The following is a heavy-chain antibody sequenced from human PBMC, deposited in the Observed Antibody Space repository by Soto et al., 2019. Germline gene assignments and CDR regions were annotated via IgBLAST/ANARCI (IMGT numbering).Heavy chain of an antibody. V-gene: IGHV4-34*01. CDR1: GGSMRGRG. J-gene: IGHJ5*02. CDR3: ARRWAVVVPAAIKSKTPRFDP. CDR2: INHSGST. D-gene: IGHD2-2*01. Sequence: SETLSLTCSVDGGSMRGRGWSWISQTPGKGLERIGEINHSGSTNYNPSLKSRVTISVDTSKNQFSLKLSSVTAADTAVYYCARRWAVVVPAAIKSKTPRFDPWGQGNLVTGSS.